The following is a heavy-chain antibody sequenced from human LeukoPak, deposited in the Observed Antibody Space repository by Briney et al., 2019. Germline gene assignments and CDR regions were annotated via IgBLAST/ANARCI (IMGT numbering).Heavy chain of an antibody. Sequence: GGSLRLSCTVSGFTFSVFEMNWVRQAPGKGLEWVSYITNSGSAIDYADSVKGRFTISRDSAKSSLYLQMSSLRAEDTAVYYCVRGGGPSYKYNAFDIRGQGTMVTVSS. CDR3: VRGGGPSYKYNAFDI. V-gene: IGHV3-48*03. D-gene: IGHD2-15*01. J-gene: IGHJ3*02. CDR2: ITNSGSAI. CDR1: GFTFSVFE.